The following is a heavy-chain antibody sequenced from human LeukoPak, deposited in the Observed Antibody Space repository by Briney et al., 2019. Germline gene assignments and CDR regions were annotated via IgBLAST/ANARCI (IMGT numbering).Heavy chain of an antibody. CDR1: GGSISSYY. D-gene: IGHD2-8*02. J-gene: IGHJ6*03. Sequence: PSETLSLTCTVSGGSISSYYWSWIRQPPGKGLEWIGNIYYSGSTNYNPSLKSRVTISVDTSKNQFSLKLSSVTAADTAVYYCARHPLVAHYYYYYMDVWGKGTTVTISS. CDR2: IYYSGST. CDR3: ARHPLVAHYYYYYMDV. V-gene: IGHV4-59*08.